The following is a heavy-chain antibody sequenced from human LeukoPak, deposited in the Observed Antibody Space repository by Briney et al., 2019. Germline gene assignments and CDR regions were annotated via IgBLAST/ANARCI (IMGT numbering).Heavy chain of an antibody. Sequence: PGGSLRLSCAASGFTFSTYTFHWVRQAPGKGLEWVAVISSDGNNKYYADSVKGRFTISRDNSKNTLFLQMNSLRTEDTAVYFCARWGNDYSQFDAWGQGTLVTVS. V-gene: IGHV3-30-3*01. D-gene: IGHD4-11*01. CDR2: ISSDGNNK. J-gene: IGHJ5*02. CDR3: ARWGNDYSQFDA. CDR1: GFTFSTYT.